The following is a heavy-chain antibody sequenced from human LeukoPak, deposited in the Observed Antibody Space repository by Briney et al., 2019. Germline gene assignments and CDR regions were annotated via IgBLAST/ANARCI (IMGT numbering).Heavy chain of an antibody. CDR2: INPSGGST. CDR1: GYTFTSYY. J-gene: IGHJ3*02. Sequence: ASVKVSCKASGYTFTSYYMHWVRQAPGQGLEWMGIINPSGGSTSYAQKFQGRVTMTRDTSTSTVYMELSSVTAADTAVYYCARSRLGAAAFDIWGQGTMVTVSS. V-gene: IGHV1-46*01. D-gene: IGHD1-26*01. CDR3: ARSRLGAAAFDI.